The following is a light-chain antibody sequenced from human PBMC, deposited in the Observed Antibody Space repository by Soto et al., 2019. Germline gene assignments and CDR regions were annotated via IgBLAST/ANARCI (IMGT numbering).Light chain of an antibody. CDR1: QTAYKN. CDR3: QEYNRWPPEFI. CDR2: AAS. J-gene: IGKJ2*01. Sequence: ELEMTQSPASLSASPGETVTLSCRATQTAYKNLAWYHQKPGQPPRLLIFAASSRAPGLPARFSGSGSGTEFTLTISSLQSEDSAIYYCQEYNRWPPEFIFGPGTRLEIK. V-gene: IGKV3-15*01.